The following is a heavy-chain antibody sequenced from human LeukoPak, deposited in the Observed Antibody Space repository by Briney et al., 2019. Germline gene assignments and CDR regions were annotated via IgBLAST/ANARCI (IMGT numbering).Heavy chain of an antibody. CDR2: ITHSGSP. CDR3: ASGVEL. CDR1: SGSLSGYY. Sequence: SETLSLTCGVSSGSLSGYYWRWIRQPPGGGLEWLGEITHSGSPNYNPSLKSRVTISGDTSKKQFSLNLKSVTAADTGVYYCASGVELWGLGTPVTVSS. J-gene: IGHJ2*01. V-gene: IGHV4-34*01.